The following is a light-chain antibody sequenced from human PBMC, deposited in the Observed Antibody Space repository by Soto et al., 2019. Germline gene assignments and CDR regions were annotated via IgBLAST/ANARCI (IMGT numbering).Light chain of an antibody. CDR2: DTS. J-gene: IGKJ1*01. V-gene: IGKV3-11*01. CDR1: QSVSRF. Sequence: EIVLTQSPATLSLSPGERATLSCRASQSVSRFFAWYQQKPGQAPMLLIYDTSNSATGIPARFSGSGSGTDFTLTISSLGPEDFAIYYCQQRSSWPLTFGQGTRVEIK. CDR3: QQRSSWPLT.